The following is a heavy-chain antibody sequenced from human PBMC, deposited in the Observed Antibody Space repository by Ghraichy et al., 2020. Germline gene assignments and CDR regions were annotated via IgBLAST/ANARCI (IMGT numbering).Heavy chain of an antibody. D-gene: IGHD1-1*01. J-gene: IGHJ4*02. CDR2: IHPFVST. Sequence: SETLSLTCAVYGGSLSDFYWSWIRQPPGKGLEWIGEIHPFVSTHYSPSLESRVTISADTSKNQFSLKLTSVTAADMAFYYCARGQDPYKTSNYWGQGALVTVSS. V-gene: IGHV4-34*01. CDR3: ARGQDPYKTSNY. CDR1: GGSLSDFY.